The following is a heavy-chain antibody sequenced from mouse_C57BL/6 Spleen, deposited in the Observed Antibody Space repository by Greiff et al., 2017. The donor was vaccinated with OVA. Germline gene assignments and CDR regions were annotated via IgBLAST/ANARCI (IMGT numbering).Heavy chain of an antibody. V-gene: IGHV1-18*01. D-gene: IGHD1-1*01. J-gene: IGHJ1*03. Sequence: VQLQQSGPELVKPGASVKIPCKASGYTFTDYNMDWVKQSHGKSLEWIGDINPNNGGTIYNQKFKGKATLTVDKSSSTAYMELRSLTSEDTAVYYCARLLRGYFDVWGTGTTVTVSS. CDR2: INPNNGGT. CDR1: GYTFTDYN. CDR3: ARLLRGYFDV.